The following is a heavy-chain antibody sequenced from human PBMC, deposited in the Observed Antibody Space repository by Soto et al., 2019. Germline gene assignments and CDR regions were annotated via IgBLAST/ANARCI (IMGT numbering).Heavy chain of an antibody. V-gene: IGHV4-4*07. D-gene: IGHD3-10*01. J-gene: IGHJ6*02. Sequence: PSETLSLTCTVPGGSISSYYWSWIRQPAGKGLEWIGRIYTSGSTNYNPSLKSRVTMSVDTSKNQFSLKLSSVTAADTAVYYCARGPDRGAIYYYYGMDVWGQGTTVTVSS. CDR3: ARGPDRGAIYYYYGMDV. CDR1: GGSISSYY. CDR2: IYTSGST.